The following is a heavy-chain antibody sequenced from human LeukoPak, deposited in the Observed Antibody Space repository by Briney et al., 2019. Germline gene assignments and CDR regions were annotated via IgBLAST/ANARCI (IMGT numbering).Heavy chain of an antibody. V-gene: IGHV4-39*01. CDR1: GVSISGSNYY. D-gene: IGHD3-10*01. J-gene: IGHJ5*02. CDR3: ARTPDITMVRGVGLFDP. CDR2: IYYSGYT. Sequence: PSETLSLTCTVSGVSISGSNYYWGWIRQPPGKGLEWIASIYYSGYTSYNPSLKSRVTMSVDTSKNQFSLKLSSVAAADTAVYFCARTPDITMVRGVGLFDPWGQGTLVSVSS.